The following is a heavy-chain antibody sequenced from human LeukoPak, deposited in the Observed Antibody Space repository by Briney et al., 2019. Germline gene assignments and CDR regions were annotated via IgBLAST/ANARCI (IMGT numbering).Heavy chain of an antibody. D-gene: IGHD6-13*01. Sequence: SETLSLTCTVSGGSISSSSYYWGWIRQPPGKGLEWIGSIYYSGSTYYNPSLKSRVTISVDTSKNQFSLKLSSVTAADTAVYYCARPAAAGTGWFDPWGQGTLVTVSS. J-gene: IGHJ5*02. CDR3: ARPAAAGTGWFDP. V-gene: IGHV4-39*07. CDR1: GGSISSSSYY. CDR2: IYYSGST.